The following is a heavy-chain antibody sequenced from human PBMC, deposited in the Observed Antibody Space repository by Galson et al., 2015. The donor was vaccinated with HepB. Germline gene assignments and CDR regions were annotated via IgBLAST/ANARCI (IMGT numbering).Heavy chain of an antibody. CDR2: ISSSSSYI. J-gene: IGHJ6*02. CDR1: GFTFSSYS. V-gene: IGHV3-21*01. Sequence: SLRLSCAASGFTFSSYSMNWVRQAPGKGLEWVSSISSSSSYIYYADSVKGRFTISRDNAKNSLYLQMNSLRAEDTAVYYCARDVDEWFGELYHYYYYGMDVWGQGTTVTVSS. CDR3: ARDVDEWFGELYHYYYYGMDV. D-gene: IGHD3-10*01.